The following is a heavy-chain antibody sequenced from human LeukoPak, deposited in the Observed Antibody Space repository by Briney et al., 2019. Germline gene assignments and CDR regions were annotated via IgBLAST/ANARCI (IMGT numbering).Heavy chain of an antibody. CDR2: IYYSGST. D-gene: IGHD3-22*01. V-gene: IGHV4-59*08. Sequence: SETLSLTCTVSGGSISSYYWSWIRQPPGKGLEWIGYIYYSGSTNYNPSLKSRVTISVDTSKNQFSLKLSSVTAADTAVYYCARHPWAPFDSSGYYFSYYYYYGMDVWGQGTTVTVSS. CDR3: ARHPWAPFDSSGYYFSYYYYYGMDV. CDR1: GGSISSYY. J-gene: IGHJ6*02.